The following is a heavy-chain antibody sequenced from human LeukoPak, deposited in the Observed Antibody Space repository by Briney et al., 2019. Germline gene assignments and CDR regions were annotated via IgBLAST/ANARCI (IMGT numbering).Heavy chain of an antibody. J-gene: IGHJ4*02. CDR3: ARDGFTGPVTAYLDY. D-gene: IGHD2-21*02. V-gene: IGHV3-74*01. CDR1: GFTFRSHA. Sequence: GGSLRLSCSASGFTFRSHAMHWVRQAPGEGLVWVSRLKGDGSEASYADSVKGRFTISRDNAKNTLYLQMSSLRADDTAVYYCARDGFTGPVTAYLDYWGQGAPVIVSS. CDR2: LKGDGSEA.